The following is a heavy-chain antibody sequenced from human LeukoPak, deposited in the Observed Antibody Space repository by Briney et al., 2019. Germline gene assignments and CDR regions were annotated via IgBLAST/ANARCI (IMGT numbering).Heavy chain of an antibody. CDR2: INQDGNDK. V-gene: IGHV3-7*01. J-gene: IGHJ5*02. Sequence: GGSLRLSCATSGFTFTTYWMSWVRQAPGKGLEWVANINQDGNDKHYADSVKGRFTISRDNTKKSVSLQMSRLRADDTAVYYCARAQQLVLWFDPWGRGTLVTVSS. CDR1: GFTFTTYW. D-gene: IGHD6-13*01. CDR3: ARAQQLVLWFDP.